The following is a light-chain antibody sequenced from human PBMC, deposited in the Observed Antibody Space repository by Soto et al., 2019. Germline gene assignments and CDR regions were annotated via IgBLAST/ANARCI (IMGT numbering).Light chain of an antibody. V-gene: IGKV3-15*01. CDR3: QHYTNWPRT. CDR2: GAS. Sequence: EIVMTQSPATLSVSPGERATLSCRASQSVSSNLAWYQQKPGQAPRLLIYGASTRATGIPARFSGSGSGTDFTLTISSLQSEDFAVYCCQHYTNWPRTFGQGTKVEIK. CDR1: QSVSSN. J-gene: IGKJ1*01.